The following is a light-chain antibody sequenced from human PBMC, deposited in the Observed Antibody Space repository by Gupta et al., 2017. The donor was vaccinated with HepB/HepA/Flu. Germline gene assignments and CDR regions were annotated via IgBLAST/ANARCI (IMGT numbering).Light chain of an antibody. V-gene: IGKV4-1*01. J-gene: IGKJ1*01. Sequence: DIVMTQSPDLLAVSLGARDTINCKSSQSVLYSSNNKNYLAWYQQKPGQPPKLLIYWASTRESGVPDRFSGSGSGTDFTLTISSLQAVDVAVYYCQQYYSTPRTFGQGTKVEIK. CDR3: QQYYSTPRT. CDR1: QSVLYSSNNKNY. CDR2: WAS.